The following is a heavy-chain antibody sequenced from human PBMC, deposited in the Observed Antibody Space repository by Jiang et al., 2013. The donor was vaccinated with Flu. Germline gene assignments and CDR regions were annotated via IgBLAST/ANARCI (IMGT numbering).Heavy chain of an antibody. CDR3: ARDSYSGYEIGILVDY. J-gene: IGHJ4*02. CDR1: GFTFSSYA. V-gene: IGHV3-30-3*01. CDR2: ISYDGSNK. Sequence: VQLLESGGGVVQPGRSLRLSCAASGFTFSSYAMHWVRQAPGKGLEWVAVISYDGSNKYYADSVKGRFTISRDSSKNTLYLQMNSLRAEDTAVYYCARDSYSGYEIGILVDYWGQGTLVTVSS. D-gene: IGHD5-12*01.